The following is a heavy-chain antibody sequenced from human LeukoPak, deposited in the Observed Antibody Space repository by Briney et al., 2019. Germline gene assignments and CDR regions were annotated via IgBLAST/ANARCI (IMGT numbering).Heavy chain of an antibody. D-gene: IGHD3-3*01. CDR3: ARDEYDLWSGKYYFDY. CDR2: ISYYGSNK. CDR1: GFPFSSYA. Sequence: GGSLRLSCAASGFPFSSYAMQWVRQAPGKGLEWVAVISYYGSNKYYADSVKGRFTISRDNSKNTLYLQMNSLRAEDTAVYYCARDEYDLWSGKYYFDYWGQGTLVTVSS. V-gene: IGHV3-30-3*01. J-gene: IGHJ4*02.